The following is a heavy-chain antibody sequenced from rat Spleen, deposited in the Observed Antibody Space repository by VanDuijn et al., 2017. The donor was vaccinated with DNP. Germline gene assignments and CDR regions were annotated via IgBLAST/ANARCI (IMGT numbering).Heavy chain of an antibody. CDR2: ISTSGTRT. J-gene: IGHJ2*01. CDR1: GFTFSSYW. Sequence: EVQLVESGGGLVQPGRSLKLSCVASGFTFSSYWMYWIRQAPKKGLEWVPTISTSGTRTYYPDSVKGRFTISRDNAKSSLYLQMNSLKSEDTATYYCARRNSGWASFDYWGQGVMVTVSS. CDR3: ARRNSGWASFDY. D-gene: IGHD3-2*01. V-gene: IGHV5-31*01.